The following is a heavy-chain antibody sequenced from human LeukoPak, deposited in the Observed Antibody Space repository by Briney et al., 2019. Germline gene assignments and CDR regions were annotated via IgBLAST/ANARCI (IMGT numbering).Heavy chain of an antibody. D-gene: IGHD6-13*01. CDR3: AREAAAAGIPFDY. V-gene: IGHV1-69*13. CDR1: GGTFSSYA. Sequence: GASVKVSCKASGGTFSSYAISWVRQAPGQWLEWMGGIIPIFGTANYAQKFQGRVTITADESTSTAYMELSSLRSEDTAVYYFAREAAAAGIPFDYWGQGTLVTVSS. CDR2: IIPIFGTA. J-gene: IGHJ4*02.